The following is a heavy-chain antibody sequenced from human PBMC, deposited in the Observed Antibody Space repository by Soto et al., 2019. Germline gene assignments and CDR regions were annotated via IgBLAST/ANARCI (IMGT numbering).Heavy chain of an antibody. J-gene: IGHJ3*02. CDR1: GGSISSYY. D-gene: IGHD1-7*01. CDR2: IYYSGST. CDR3: ARDDPWNYSSHDAFDI. Sequence: SETLSLTCTVSGGSISSYYWSWIRQPPGKGLEWIGYIYYSGSTNYNPSLKSRVTISVDTSKNQFSLKLSSVTAADTAVYYCARDDPWNYSSHDAFDIWGQGTMVTVSS. V-gene: IGHV4-59*01.